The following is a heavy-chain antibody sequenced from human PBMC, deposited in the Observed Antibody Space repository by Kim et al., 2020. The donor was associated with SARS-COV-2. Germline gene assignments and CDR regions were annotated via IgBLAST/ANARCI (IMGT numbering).Heavy chain of an antibody. CDR3: ARTSGWSTLFDY. J-gene: IGHJ4*02. V-gene: IGHV4-59*13. CDR2: IHYSGST. D-gene: IGHD6-19*01. CDR1: GGSISSYY. Sequence: SETLSLTCTVSGGSISSYYWGWIRQPPGKGLEWIGYIHYSGSTNYNPSLKSRVTISVDTSKNQFSLNLRSVTAADTAVYYCARTSGWSTLFDYWGQGTLVTVSS.